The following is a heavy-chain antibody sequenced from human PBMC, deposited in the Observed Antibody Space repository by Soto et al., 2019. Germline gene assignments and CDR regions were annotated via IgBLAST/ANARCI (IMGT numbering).Heavy chain of an antibody. CDR2: IYYSGST. D-gene: IGHD2-2*01. CDR1: GGSISSSSYY. V-gene: IGHV4-39*01. Sequence: TSETLSLTCTVSGGSISSSSYYWGWIRQPPGKGLEWIGSIYYSGSTYYNPSLKSRVTISVDTSKNQFSLKLSSVTAADTAVYYCARHGRYCSSTSCSFDYWGQGTLVTVSS. J-gene: IGHJ4*02. CDR3: ARHGRYCSSTSCSFDY.